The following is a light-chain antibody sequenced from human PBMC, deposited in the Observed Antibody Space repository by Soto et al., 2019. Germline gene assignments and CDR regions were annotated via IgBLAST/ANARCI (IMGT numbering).Light chain of an antibody. CDR3: QQTYSTPWT. Sequence: DIQLTQSPSTLSASLGDRVTITCRASQSISSNLNWYQQKPGKAPKLLIYAASSLQSGVPSRFSGSASGTDFTLTISSLQPEDFATYHCQQTYSTPWTFGQGTKVDIK. CDR2: AAS. V-gene: IGKV1-39*01. J-gene: IGKJ1*01. CDR1: QSISSN.